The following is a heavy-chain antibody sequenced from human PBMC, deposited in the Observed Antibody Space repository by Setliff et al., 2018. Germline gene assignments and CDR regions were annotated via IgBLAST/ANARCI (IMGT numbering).Heavy chain of an antibody. V-gene: IGHV1-46*01. J-gene: IGHJ5*02. CDR2: INPSGGST. D-gene: IGHD3-10*01. CDR3: ARGPYGSGRHGWFDP. CDR1: GYTFTSYF. Sequence: GASVKVSCKASGYTFTSYFIHWVRQAPGQGLEWMGIINPSGGSTSYAQKFQGRVTMTRDTSTRTVYMELSSLRSEDTAMYYWARGPYGSGRHGWFDPWGQGTLVTVSS.